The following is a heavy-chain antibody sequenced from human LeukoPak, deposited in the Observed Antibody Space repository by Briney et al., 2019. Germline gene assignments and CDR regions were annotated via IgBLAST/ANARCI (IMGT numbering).Heavy chain of an antibody. CDR1: GFTFSSYA. CDR2: ISYDGSNK. J-gene: IGHJ3*02. V-gene: IGHV3-30-3*01. CDR3: ARDQAFDI. Sequence: GGSLRLSCAASGFTFSSYAMHWVRQAPGKGLEWVAVISYDGSNKYYADSVKGRFTISRDNSKNTLYLQMNSLRAEDTAVYYCARDQAFDIWGQGTMDTVSS.